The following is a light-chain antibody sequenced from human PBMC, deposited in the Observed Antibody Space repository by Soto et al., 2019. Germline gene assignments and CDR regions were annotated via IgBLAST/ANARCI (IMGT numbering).Light chain of an antibody. Sequence: DIQMTQTPSTLSGSVGDRVTITCRASQGISSYLAWYQQKPGKAPKFLIYAASTLQSGVPSRFSGSGSGTEFTLTISSLQPEDFATYYCLQHNSYPWTSAQGVKVDI. V-gene: IGKV1-9*01. CDR1: QGISSY. CDR2: AAS. CDR3: LQHNSYPWT. J-gene: IGKJ1*01.